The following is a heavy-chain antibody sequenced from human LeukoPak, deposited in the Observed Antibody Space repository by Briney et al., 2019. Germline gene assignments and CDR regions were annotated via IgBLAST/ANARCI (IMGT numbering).Heavy chain of an antibody. D-gene: IGHD5-18*01. CDR1: GYSFTSYW. J-gene: IGHJ4*02. CDR3: ARPDTAMVHLYYFDY. CDR2: IYPGDSDT. Sequence: GESLKISCKGSGYSFTSYWIGWVRQMPGKGLEWMGIIYPGDSDTRYSPSFQGQVTISADKSISTAYLQWSSLKASDTAMYYCARPDTAMVHLYYFDYWGQGTLVTVSS. V-gene: IGHV5-51*01.